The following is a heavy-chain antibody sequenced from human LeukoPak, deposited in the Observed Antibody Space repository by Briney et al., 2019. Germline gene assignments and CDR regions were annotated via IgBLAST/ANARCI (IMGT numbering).Heavy chain of an antibody. D-gene: IGHD2-8*01. CDR3: ARVPPVDGVLMVYAGHLDY. V-gene: IGHV1-18*01. J-gene: IGHJ4*02. Sequence: ASVKVSCKASGYTFTSYGISWVRQAQGQGKEWMGWISVYNGNTNYAQKLQGRVTMTTDTSTSTAYMELRSLRSDDTAVYYCARVPPVDGVLMVYAGHLDYWGQGTLVTVSS. CDR1: GYTFTSYG. CDR2: ISVYNGNT.